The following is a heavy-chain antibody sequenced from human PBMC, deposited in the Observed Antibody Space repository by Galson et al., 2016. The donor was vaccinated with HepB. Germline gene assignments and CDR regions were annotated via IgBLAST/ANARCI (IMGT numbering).Heavy chain of an antibody. D-gene: IGHD3-10*01. V-gene: IGHV1-69*06. CDR1: GGTFSNFA. J-gene: IGHJ5*02. CDR3: ARGGGMTMCRGVMPGWFDP. CDR2: IIPLFGAT. Sequence: SVKVSCKASGGTFSNFAIRWLRQAPGQGLEWMGGIIPLFGATNYAQQLQGRVTITADKSTTTVYMALSSLRSEDTAVYYCARGGGMTMCRGVMPGWFDPWGQGTLVTVSS.